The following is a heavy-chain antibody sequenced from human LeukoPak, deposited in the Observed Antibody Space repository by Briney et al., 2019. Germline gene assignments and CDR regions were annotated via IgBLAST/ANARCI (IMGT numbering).Heavy chain of an antibody. CDR1: GFAFSSYA. V-gene: IGHV3-23*01. J-gene: IGHJ5*02. CDR2: ISGSGGST. D-gene: IGHD1-7*01. Sequence: PGRSLRLSCAASGFAFSSYAMSWVRQAPGKGLEWVSAISGSGGSTYYADSVKGRFTISRDNSKNTLYLQMNSLRAEDTAVYYCAKDPRRTGTANWFDPWGQGTLVTVSS. CDR3: AKDPRRTGTANWFDP.